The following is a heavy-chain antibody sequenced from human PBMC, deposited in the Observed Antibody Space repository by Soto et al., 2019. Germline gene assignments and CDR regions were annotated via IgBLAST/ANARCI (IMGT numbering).Heavy chain of an antibody. J-gene: IGHJ3*02. CDR3: ARDFGSGYDDAFDI. D-gene: IGHD5-12*01. CDR1: GFTFSSYW. CDR2: IKQDGSEK. Sequence: GGSLRLSCAASGFTFSSYWMSWVRQAPGKGLEWVANIKQDGSEKYYVDSVKGRFTISRDNAKNSLYLQMNSLRAEDTAVYYCARDFGSGYDDAFDIWGQGTMVTVSS. V-gene: IGHV3-7*01.